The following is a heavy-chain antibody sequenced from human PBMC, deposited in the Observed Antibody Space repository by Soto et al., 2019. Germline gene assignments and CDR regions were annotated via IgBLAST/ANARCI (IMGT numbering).Heavy chain of an antibody. Sequence: GGSLRLSCAASGVIATAKYMNWVRQAPGGVLEWVAVIYNSGSTYHADSVKGRFSISRDNSKSTLYLQMNSLRAEDTAVYYCAMEVVVTAAFDYWGQGTLVTVSS. J-gene: IGHJ4*02. CDR1: GVIATAKY. CDR3: AMEVVVTAAFDY. D-gene: IGHD2-21*02. V-gene: IGHV3-53*01. CDR2: IYNSGST.